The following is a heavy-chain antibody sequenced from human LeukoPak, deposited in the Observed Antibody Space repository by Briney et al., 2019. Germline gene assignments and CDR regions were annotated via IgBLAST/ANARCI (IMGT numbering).Heavy chain of an antibody. CDR3: ARAYYDILTGYYILPYYFDY. D-gene: IGHD3-9*01. J-gene: IGHJ4*02. Sequence: GASVKVSCKASGYTFTSYGISWVRQAPGQGLEWMGWISAYNGNTNYAQKLQGRVTMTTDTSTSKAYMELRSLRSDDPAVYYCARAYYDILTGYYILPYYFDYWGQGTLVTVSS. V-gene: IGHV1-18*01. CDR2: ISAYNGNT. CDR1: GYTFTSYG.